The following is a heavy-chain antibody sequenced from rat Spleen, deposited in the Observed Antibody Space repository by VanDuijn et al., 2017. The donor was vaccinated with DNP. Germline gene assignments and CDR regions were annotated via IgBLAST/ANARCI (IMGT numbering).Heavy chain of an antibody. CDR3: ARWKIGPHYFDY. J-gene: IGHJ2*01. CDR1: GYSITSDY. V-gene: IGHV3-1*01. CDR2: ISYSATT. Sequence: EVQLQESGPGLVKPSQSLSLTCSVTGYSITSDYWGWIRKFPGNKMEWIGHISYSATTTYNPSLKSRITITRDTSKNQFFLQLNSVSTEDTATYYCARWKIGPHYFDYWGQGVMVTVSS. D-gene: IGHD1-5*01.